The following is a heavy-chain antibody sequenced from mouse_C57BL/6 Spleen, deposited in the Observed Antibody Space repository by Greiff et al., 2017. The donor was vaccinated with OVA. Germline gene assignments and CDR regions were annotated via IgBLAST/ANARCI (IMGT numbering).Heavy chain of an antibody. Sequence: QVQLKESGPGLVQPSQSLSITCTVSGFSLTSYGVHWVRQSPGKGLEWLGVIWSGGSTDYNAAFISRLSISKDNSKSQVFFKMNSLQADDTAIYYCATHYDGYYYAMDYWGQGTSVTVSS. V-gene: IGHV2-2*01. D-gene: IGHD1-2*01. J-gene: IGHJ4*01. CDR1: GFSLTSYG. CDR3: ATHYDGYYYAMDY. CDR2: IWSGGST.